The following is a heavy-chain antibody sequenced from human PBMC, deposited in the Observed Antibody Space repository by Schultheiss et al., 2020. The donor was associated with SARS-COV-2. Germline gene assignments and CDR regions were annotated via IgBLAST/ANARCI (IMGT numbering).Heavy chain of an antibody. J-gene: IGHJ6*02. CDR2: IYYSGST. Sequence: SETLSLTCTVSGGSISSSSYYWGWIRQPPGKGLEWIGNIYYSGSTNYNPSLKSRVTISVDTSKNQFSLKLSSVTAADTAVYYCARDPSSGHSSGYYYYGMDVWGQGTTVTVSS. V-gene: IGHV4-39*07. CDR1: GGSISSSSYY. CDR3: ARDPSSGHSSGYYYYGMDV. D-gene: IGHD3-22*01.